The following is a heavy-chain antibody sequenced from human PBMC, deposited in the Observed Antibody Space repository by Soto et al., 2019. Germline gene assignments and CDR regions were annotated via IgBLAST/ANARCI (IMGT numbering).Heavy chain of an antibody. Sequence: GGSLRLSCAASGFTFSSYAMHWVCQAPGKGLEWVAVISYDGSNKYYADSVKGRFTISRDNSKNTLYLQMNSLRAEDTAVYYCARDMANTAMPNDYWGQGTLVTVSS. CDR2: ISYDGSNK. CDR3: ARDMANTAMPNDY. J-gene: IGHJ4*02. CDR1: GFTFSSYA. D-gene: IGHD5-18*01. V-gene: IGHV3-30-3*01.